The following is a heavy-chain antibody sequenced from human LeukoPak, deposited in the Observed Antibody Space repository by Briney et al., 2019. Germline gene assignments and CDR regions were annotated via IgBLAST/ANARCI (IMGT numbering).Heavy chain of an antibody. CDR3: ARGSSWRNNPFDY. V-gene: IGHV4-59*01. Sequence: SETLSLTCTVSGGSISSYYWSWIRQPPGKGLEWIGYIYYSGSTNYNPSLKSRVTISVDTSKNQFSLKPSSVTAADTAVYYCARGSSWRNNPFDYWGQGTLVTVSS. CDR1: GGSISSYY. D-gene: IGHD6-13*01. CDR2: IYYSGST. J-gene: IGHJ4*02.